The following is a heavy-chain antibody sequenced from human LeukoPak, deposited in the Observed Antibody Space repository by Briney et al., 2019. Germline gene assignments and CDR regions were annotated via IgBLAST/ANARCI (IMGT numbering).Heavy chain of an antibody. J-gene: IGHJ4*01. CDR2: IGDSDTST. CDR3: AKGPTLTSFGS. D-gene: IGHD4-17*01. V-gene: IGHV3-23*05. CDR1: GFTFSSYA. Sequence: GGSLRLSCAASGFTFSSYAMSWVRQAPGKGLEWVAIIGDSDTSTNYPDSVRGRFIISRDNSKDTLHLQMDSLRVEDTAVYYCAKGPTLTSFGSWGQGTLVTVSS.